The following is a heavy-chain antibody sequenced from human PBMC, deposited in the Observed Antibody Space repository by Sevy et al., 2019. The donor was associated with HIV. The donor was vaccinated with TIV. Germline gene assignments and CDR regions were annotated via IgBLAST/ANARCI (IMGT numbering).Heavy chain of an antibody. J-gene: IGHJ6*02. D-gene: IGHD3-22*01. Sequence: GGSLRLSCAASGFTVSSNYMSWVRQAPGKGLEWVSVIYSGGSTYYADSVKGRFTISRDNSKNTLYLQMNSLRAEDTAVYCCARDSPQYYYDSSGYYPYYGMDVWGQGTTVTVSS. CDR3: ARDSPQYYYDSSGYYPYYGMDV. V-gene: IGHV3-53*01. CDR2: IYSGGST. CDR1: GFTVSSNY.